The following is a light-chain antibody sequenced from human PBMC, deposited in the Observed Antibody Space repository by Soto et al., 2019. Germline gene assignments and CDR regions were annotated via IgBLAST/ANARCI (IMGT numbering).Light chain of an antibody. CDR2: GAS. J-gene: IGKJ5*01. CDR1: QSVSSN. CDR3: QQYNTYST. V-gene: IGKV3D-15*01. Sequence: EIVMTQPPATLSVSPGERATLSCRASQSVSSNLAWYQQKPGQAPRLLIYGASNRATGIPARFSGSGSETEFTLTISSLQPDDFATYYCQQYNTYSTFGQGTRLEIK.